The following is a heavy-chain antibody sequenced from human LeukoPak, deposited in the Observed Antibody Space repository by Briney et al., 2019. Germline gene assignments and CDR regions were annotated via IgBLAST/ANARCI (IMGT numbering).Heavy chain of an antibody. Sequence: GGTLRLSCAASGFTVGSNTMSWVRHAPGKVLEWVSIIYSGGSTSYADSVKGRFTISRDNSKNTLYLQMNSLRTEDTAVYYCARGGSYFDISGYYFYWGQGTLVTVSS. CDR2: IYSGGST. CDR1: GFTVGSNT. D-gene: IGHD3-22*01. J-gene: IGHJ4*02. CDR3: ARGGSYFDISGYYFY. V-gene: IGHV3-66*01.